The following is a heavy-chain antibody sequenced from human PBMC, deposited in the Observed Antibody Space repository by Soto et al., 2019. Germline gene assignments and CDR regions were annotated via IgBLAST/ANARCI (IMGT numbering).Heavy chain of an antibody. CDR1: GGSISSGDYY. Sequence: PLETLSLTCSVSGGSISSGDYYWNWIRQPPGKGLEWIGHIYYSGSTYYNSSLKSRVTISRDNSKNTVYLQMNSLRAEDTAVYYCVRENYYYGMDVWGQGTTVTVSS. CDR2: IYYSGST. J-gene: IGHJ6*02. V-gene: IGHV4-30-4*01. CDR3: VRENYYYGMDV.